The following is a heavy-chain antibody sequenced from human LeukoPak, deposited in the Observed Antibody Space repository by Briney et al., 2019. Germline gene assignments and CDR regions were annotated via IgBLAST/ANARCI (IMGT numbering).Heavy chain of an antibody. Sequence: GGSLRLSCAGSGFTFSDYYMSWIRQAPGKGLEWVSYISSSDSTIYYTDSVKGRFTISRDNATNSLYLQMNSLRADDTAVYYCARADCSSTSCYELDYWGQGTLVTVSS. CDR1: GFTFSDYY. V-gene: IGHV3-11*04. D-gene: IGHD2-2*01. CDR3: ARADCSSTSCYELDY. CDR2: ISSSDSTI. J-gene: IGHJ4*02.